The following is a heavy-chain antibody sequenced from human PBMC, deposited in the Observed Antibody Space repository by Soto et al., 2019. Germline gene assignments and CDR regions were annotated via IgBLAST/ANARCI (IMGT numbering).Heavy chain of an antibody. CDR2: ISGSGGST. CDR3: AKAHSIGPATIPDMDV. CDR1: GFTFSSYA. D-gene: IGHD4-4*01. V-gene: IGHV3-23*01. Sequence: GGSLRLSCAASGFTFSSYAMSWVRQAPGKGLEWVSAISGSGGSTYYADSVKGRFTISRDNSKNTLYLQMNSLRAEDTAVYYCAKAHSIGPATIPDMDVWGKGTTVTVSS. J-gene: IGHJ6*03.